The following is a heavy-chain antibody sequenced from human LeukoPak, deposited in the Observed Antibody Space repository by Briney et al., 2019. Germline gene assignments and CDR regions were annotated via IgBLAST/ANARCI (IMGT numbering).Heavy chain of an antibody. D-gene: IGHD5-12*01. V-gene: IGHV3-30*03. J-gene: IGHJ4*02. CDR3: ARRGYSGNEAYFAY. CDR1: GFTFSSYG. CDR2: ISYDGSNK. Sequence: PGGSLRLSCAASGFTFSSYGMHWVRQAPGKGLEWVAVISYDGSNKYYADSVKGRFTISRDNSKNTLYLQMNSLRAEDTAVYYCARRGYSGNEAYFAYWGQGTLVTVSS.